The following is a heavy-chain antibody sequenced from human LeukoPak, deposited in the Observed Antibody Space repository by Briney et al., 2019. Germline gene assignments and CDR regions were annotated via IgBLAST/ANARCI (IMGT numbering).Heavy chain of an antibody. D-gene: IGHD2-15*01. J-gene: IGHJ3*02. Sequence: GGSLRLSCAASRFTFSSYGMHWVRQAPGKGLEWVAFIRYDGRNKYYADSVKGRFTISRDNAKNSLYLQMNSLRAEDTAVYYCASSQRVYCSGGSCPRPYAFDIWGQGTMVTVSS. CDR2: IRYDGRNK. V-gene: IGHV3-30*02. CDR1: RFTFSSYG. CDR3: ASSQRVYCSGGSCPRPYAFDI.